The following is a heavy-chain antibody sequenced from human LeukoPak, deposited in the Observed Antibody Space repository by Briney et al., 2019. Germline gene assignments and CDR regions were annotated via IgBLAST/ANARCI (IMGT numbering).Heavy chain of an antibody. Sequence: GRINPNSGGTNYAQKFQGRVTMTRDTSISTAYMELSRLRSDDTAVYYCAALRGYSYGYSGYWGQGTLVTVSS. D-gene: IGHD5-18*01. J-gene: IGHJ4*02. CDR2: INPNSGGT. V-gene: IGHV1-2*06. CDR3: AALRGYSYGYSGY.